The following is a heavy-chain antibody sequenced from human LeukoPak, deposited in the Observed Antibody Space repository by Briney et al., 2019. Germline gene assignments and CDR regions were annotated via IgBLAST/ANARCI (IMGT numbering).Heavy chain of an antibody. CDR2: ISWNSGSI. J-gene: IGHJ6*02. D-gene: IGHD2-2*01. Sequence: GGSLRLSCAASGFTFDDYAMHWVRQAPGKGLEWVSGISWNSGSIGYANSVKGRFTISRDNAKNSLYLQMNSLRAEDTAVYYCARDGRGDIVVVPAAPGTDNYYYGMDVWGQGTTVTVSS. CDR1: GFTFDDYA. V-gene: IGHV3-9*01. CDR3: ARDGRGDIVVVPAAPGTDNYYYGMDV.